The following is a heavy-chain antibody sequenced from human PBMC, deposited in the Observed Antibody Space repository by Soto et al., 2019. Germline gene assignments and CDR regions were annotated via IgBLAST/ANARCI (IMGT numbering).Heavy chain of an antibody. D-gene: IGHD3-3*01. CDR3: ATSYGSEWLYVY. J-gene: IGHJ4*02. Sequence: ASVKVSCKASGGTFSSYAISWVRQAPGQGPEWMGGIIPIFGTANYAQKFQGRVTITADESTSTAYMELSSLRSEDTAAYYCATSYGSEWLYVYWGQGTLVTVSS. CDR2: IIPIFGTA. V-gene: IGHV1-69*13. CDR1: GGTFSSYA.